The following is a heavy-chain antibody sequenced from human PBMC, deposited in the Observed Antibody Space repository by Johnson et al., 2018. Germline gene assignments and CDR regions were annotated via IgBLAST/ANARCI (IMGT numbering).Heavy chain of an antibody. CDR3: ARDIVMVFDY. J-gene: IGHJ4*02. CDR2: IRSKAYGGTT. D-gene: IGHD3-16*01. CDR1: GFTFGDYA. Sequence: VQLVQSGGGLVQPGRSLRLSCTASGFTFGDYAMSWFRQAPGKGLEWVGFIRSKAYGGTTEYAASVKGRFTISRDDSKSIPYLQMNSLKTEDTAVYYCARDIVMVFDYWGQGTLVTVSS. V-gene: IGHV3-49*03.